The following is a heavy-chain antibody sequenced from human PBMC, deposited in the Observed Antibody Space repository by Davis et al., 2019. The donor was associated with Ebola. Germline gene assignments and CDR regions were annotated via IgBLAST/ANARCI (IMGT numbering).Heavy chain of an antibody. Sequence: GGSLRLSCTDSAITFSSYAMTWVRQAPGKGLEWVSAISGSGGSTYYADSVKGRFTISRDNSKNTLYLQMNSLRAEDTAVYYCVRDTYYYYNTMDVWGKGTAVTVSS. CDR1: AITFSSYA. V-gene: IGHV3-23*01. CDR3: VRDTYYYYNTMDV. J-gene: IGHJ6*04. CDR2: ISGSGGST.